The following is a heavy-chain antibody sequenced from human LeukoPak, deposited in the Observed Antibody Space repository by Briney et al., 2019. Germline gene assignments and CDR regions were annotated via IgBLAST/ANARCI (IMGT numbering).Heavy chain of an antibody. J-gene: IGHJ6*02. V-gene: IGHV1-2*02. CDR2: INPNSGGT. CDR1: GYTFTGYY. Sequence: GASVKVSCKASGYTFTGYYMHWVRQAPGQGLEWMGWINPNSGGTNYAQKFQGRVTMTRDTSISTAYMELSRPRSDDTAVYYCARDQNIAAAGTALPPYYYYGMDVWGQGTTVTVSS. D-gene: IGHD6-13*01. CDR3: ARDQNIAAAGTALPPYYYYGMDV.